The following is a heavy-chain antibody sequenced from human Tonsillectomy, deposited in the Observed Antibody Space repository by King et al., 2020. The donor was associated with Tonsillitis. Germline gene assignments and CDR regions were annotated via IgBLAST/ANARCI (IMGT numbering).Heavy chain of an antibody. V-gene: IGHV3-23*01. CDR1: GFTFSSYA. CDR2: ISGSGGRT. Sequence: QLLESGGGLVQPGGSLRLSCAASGFTFSSYAMSWVRQAPGKGLGWVSAISGSGGRTYYADSVKGRFTISRDNSKNTLYLQVNSLRAEDTAVYYCAKGINYGDYSYYYYYMDVWGKGTTVTVSS. CDR3: AKGINYGDYSYYYYYMDV. J-gene: IGHJ6*03. D-gene: IGHD4-17*01.